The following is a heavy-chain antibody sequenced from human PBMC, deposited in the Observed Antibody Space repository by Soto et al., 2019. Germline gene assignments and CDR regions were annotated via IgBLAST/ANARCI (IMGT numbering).Heavy chain of an antibody. J-gene: IGHJ2*01. Sequence: QVQLQESGPGLVNPSGTLSLTCAVSGGSVSRSNWWSWVRQPPGKGLEWIGDIYHTGTTNYKSSLKNRVTMSLDRSKNQFSLEVISVTAADTAVYYCARSAYGDYSPYYFDLWGRGTLVTVSS. D-gene: IGHD4-17*01. CDR2: IYHTGTT. CDR1: GGSVSRSNW. CDR3: ARSAYGDYSPYYFDL. V-gene: IGHV4-4*02.